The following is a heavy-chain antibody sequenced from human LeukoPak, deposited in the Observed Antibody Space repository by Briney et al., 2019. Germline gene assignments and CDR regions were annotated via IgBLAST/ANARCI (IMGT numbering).Heavy chain of an antibody. CDR2: INHSGST. Sequence: PSETLSLTCAVYGGSFSNYYWSWIRQPPGKGLEWIGEINHSGSTNYNPSLKSRVTISVDTSKNQFSLKLSSVTAADTAAYYCARRGYYDSSGYYLAPDFDYWGQGTLVTVSS. J-gene: IGHJ4*02. CDR1: GGSFSNYY. V-gene: IGHV4-34*01. CDR3: ARRGYYDSSGYYLAPDFDY. D-gene: IGHD3-22*01.